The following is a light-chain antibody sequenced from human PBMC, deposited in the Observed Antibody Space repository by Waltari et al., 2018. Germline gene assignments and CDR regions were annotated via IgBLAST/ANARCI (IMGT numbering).Light chain of an antibody. Sequence: EIMMTQSPATLSVSPGERATLSCRASQSLNNNLAWYQQRPGQAPRLLLYGASTRATGVPGRFSGSGSGTEFTLTISRLESEDFAVYYCQQYNNWPRTFGQGTKVEIK. J-gene: IGKJ1*01. CDR1: QSLNNN. V-gene: IGKV3-15*01. CDR3: QQYNNWPRT. CDR2: GAS.